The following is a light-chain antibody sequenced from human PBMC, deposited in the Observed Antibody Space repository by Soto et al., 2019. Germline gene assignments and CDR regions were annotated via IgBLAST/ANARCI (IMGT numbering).Light chain of an antibody. V-gene: IGKV3-11*01. CDR3: HQRSDWPIT. CDR1: QSVSSY. J-gene: IGKJ5*01. Sequence: EIVLTQSPATLSLSPGERATLSCRASQSVSSYLAWYQQKPGQAPRLLIYDASNRATSIPARFSGSGSGTDFTLTISSLEPEDFAVYYCHQRSDWPITFGQGTRLQIK. CDR2: DAS.